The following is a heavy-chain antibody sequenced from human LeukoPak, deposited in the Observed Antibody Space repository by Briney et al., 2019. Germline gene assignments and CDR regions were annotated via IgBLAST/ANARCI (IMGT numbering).Heavy chain of an antibody. V-gene: IGHV3-48*01. J-gene: IGHJ4*02. D-gene: IGHD6-13*01. CDR2: ISSSSSTI. Sequence: GGSLRLSCAASGFTFSSYSMNWVRQAPGKGLEWVSYISSSSSTIYYADSVKGRFTISRDNAKNSLYLQMNSLRAEDTAVYYCARDEGCSSSWFDYWGQGTLVTVSS. CDR3: ARDEGCSSSWFDY. CDR1: GFTFSSYS.